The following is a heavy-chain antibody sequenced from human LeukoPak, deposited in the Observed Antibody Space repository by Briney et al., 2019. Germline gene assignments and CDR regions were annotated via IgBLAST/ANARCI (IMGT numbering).Heavy chain of an antibody. CDR2: IYYSGST. CDR3: ARDLGGSGSYYKAGNWFDP. CDR1: GGSISSYY. D-gene: IGHD3-10*01. Sequence: SETLSLTCTVSGGSISSYYWSWIRQPPGKGLEWIGSIYYSGSTYYNPSLKSRVTISVDTSKNQFSLKLSSVTAADTAVYYCARDLGGSGSYYKAGNWFDPWGQGTLVTVSS. J-gene: IGHJ5*02. V-gene: IGHV4-59*12.